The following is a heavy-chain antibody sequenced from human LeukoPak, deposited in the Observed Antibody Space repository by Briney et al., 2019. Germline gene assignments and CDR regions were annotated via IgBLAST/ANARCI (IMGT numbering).Heavy chain of an antibody. Sequence: GGSLRLSCAASGFTFSSYSMNWVRQAPGKGLEWVSSISSSSSYIYYADSVKGRYTISRDNAKNSLYLQMNSLRAEDTAVYYCAREVDFGSFDPWGQGTLVTVSS. D-gene: IGHD3-3*01. CDR2: ISSSSSYI. CDR1: GFTFSSYS. V-gene: IGHV3-21*01. J-gene: IGHJ5*02. CDR3: AREVDFGSFDP.